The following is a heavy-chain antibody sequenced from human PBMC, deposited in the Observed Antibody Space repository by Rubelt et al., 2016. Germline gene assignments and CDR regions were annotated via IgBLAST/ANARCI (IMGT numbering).Heavy chain of an antibody. V-gene: IGHV1-18*01. J-gene: IGHJ4*02. CDR2: INAGNGNT. Sequence: QVQLVQSGAEVKKPGASVKVSCKASGYTFTSYGISWVRQAPGQGLEWMGWINAGNGNTKYSQKFQGRVTITRDTSASTAYMELSSWRSEDTAVYYCARAQRIRLLMVYAPTFDYWGQGTLVTVSS. D-gene: IGHD2-8*01. CDR3: ARAQRIRLLMVYAPTFDY. CDR1: GYTFTSYG.